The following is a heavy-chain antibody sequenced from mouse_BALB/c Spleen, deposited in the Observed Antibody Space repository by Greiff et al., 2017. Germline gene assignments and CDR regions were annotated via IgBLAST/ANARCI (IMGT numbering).Heavy chain of an antibody. CDR3: ARGNWELYY. CDR1: GYTFTDYV. J-gene: IGHJ2*01. CDR2: IYPGSGST. D-gene: IGHD4-1*01. V-gene: IGHV1-81*01. Sequence: QVQLQQSGPELVKPGASVKMSCKASGYTFTDYVISWVKQRTGQGLEWIGEIYPGSGSTYYNEKFKGKATLTADKSSNTAYMQLSSLTSEDSAVYFCARGNWELYYWGQGTTLTVSS.